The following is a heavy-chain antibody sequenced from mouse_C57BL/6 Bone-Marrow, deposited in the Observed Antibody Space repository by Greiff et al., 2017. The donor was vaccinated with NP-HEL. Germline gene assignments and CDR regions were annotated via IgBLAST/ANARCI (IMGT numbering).Heavy chain of an antibody. CDR2: IYPSDSET. CDR1: GYTFTSYW. Sequence: QVQLQQPGAELVRPGSSVKLSCKASGYTFTSYWMDWVKQRPGQGLEWIGNIYPSDSETHYNQKFKDKATLTVDKSSSTAYMQLSSLTSEDSAVYYCARSGVAYYGSSYYAMDYWGQGTSVTVSS. CDR3: ARSGVAYYGSSYYAMDY. D-gene: IGHD1-1*01. V-gene: IGHV1-61*01. J-gene: IGHJ4*01.